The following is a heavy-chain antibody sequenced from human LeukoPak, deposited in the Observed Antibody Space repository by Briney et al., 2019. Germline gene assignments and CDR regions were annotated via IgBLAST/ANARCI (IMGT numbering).Heavy chain of an antibody. CDR3: ARDGGTF. J-gene: IGHJ4*02. CDR1: GGPISSSQ. Sequence: SETLSPTCTVPGGPISSSQWSWIRQPAGKGVEWIGRIYTSGSTNYNPSLKSRVTMSVDTSKNQFSLKLSSVTAADTAVYYCARDGGTFWGQGTLVTVSS. V-gene: IGHV4-4*07. D-gene: IGHD2-15*01. CDR2: IYTSGST.